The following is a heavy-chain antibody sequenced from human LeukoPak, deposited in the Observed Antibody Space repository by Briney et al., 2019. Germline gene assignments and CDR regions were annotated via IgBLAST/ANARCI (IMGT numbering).Heavy chain of an antibody. Sequence: GESLKISCKGSGYSFTSYWIGWVRQMPGKGLEWMGIIYPGDSDTTYSPSFQGQVVISADKSISTAYLQWSNLKASDTAIYYCARWRPFLSPSGGYYFDYWGQGTLVTVSS. CDR1: GYSFTSYW. CDR2: IYPGDSDT. J-gene: IGHJ4*02. D-gene: IGHD2/OR15-2a*01. CDR3: ARWRPFLSPSGGYYFDY. V-gene: IGHV5-51*01.